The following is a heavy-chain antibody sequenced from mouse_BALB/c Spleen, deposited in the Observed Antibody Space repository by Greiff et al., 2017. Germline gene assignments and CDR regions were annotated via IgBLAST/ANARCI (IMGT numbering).Heavy chain of an antibody. CDR3: TKRDYDVDY. CDR1: GSTFTSYY. Sequence: QVQLQQSGAELVKPGASVKLSCKASGSTFTSYYMYWVKQRPGQGLEWIGEINPSNGGTNFNEKFKSKATLTVDKSSSTAYMQLSSLTSEDSAVYYCTKRDYDVDYWGQGTTLTVSS. CDR2: INPSNGGT. J-gene: IGHJ2*01. D-gene: IGHD2-4*01. V-gene: IGHV1S81*02.